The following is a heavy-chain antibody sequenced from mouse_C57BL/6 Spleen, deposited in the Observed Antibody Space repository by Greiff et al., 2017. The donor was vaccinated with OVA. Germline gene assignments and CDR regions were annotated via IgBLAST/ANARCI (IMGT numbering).Heavy chain of an antibody. Sequence: VKLQQSGAELVKPGASVKISCKASGYAFRSYWMNWVKQRPGKGLEWIGQIYPGDGDTNYNGKFKGKAKLTADKSSSTAYMQLSSLTSEDSAVYFCARGGYSYYFDYWGQGTTLTVSS. J-gene: IGHJ2*01. V-gene: IGHV1-80*01. CDR2: IYPGDGDT. D-gene: IGHD2-3*01. CDR1: GYAFRSYW. CDR3: ARGGYSYYFDY.